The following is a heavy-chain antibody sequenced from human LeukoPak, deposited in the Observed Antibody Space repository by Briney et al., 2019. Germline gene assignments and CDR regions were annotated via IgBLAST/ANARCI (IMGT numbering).Heavy chain of an antibody. CDR1: GGSISSGGYY. D-gene: IGHD4/OR15-4a*01. Sequence: PSETLSLTCTVSGGSISSGGYYWSWIRQHPGKGLEWIGYIYYSGSTYYNPSLKSRVTISVDTSENQFSLNLSSVTAADTAVYYCARERTTTVLDYWGQGTLVTVSS. J-gene: IGHJ4*02. CDR3: ARERTTTVLDY. V-gene: IGHV4-31*03. CDR2: IYYSGST.